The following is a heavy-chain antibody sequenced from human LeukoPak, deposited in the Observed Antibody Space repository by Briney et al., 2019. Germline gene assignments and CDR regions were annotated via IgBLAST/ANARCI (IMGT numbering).Heavy chain of an antibody. J-gene: IGHJ4*02. Sequence: SETLSLTCTVSGGSISSYYCSWIRHRAGKGLEWIGRIYTSGSTNYNPSLKRRVTMSVDTSKNQFSLKLSSVPAADTAVYYCASAYSSGWPDYWGQGTLVTVSS. CDR1: GGSISSYY. V-gene: IGHV4-4*07. CDR3: ASAYSSGWPDY. D-gene: IGHD6-19*01. CDR2: IYTSGST.